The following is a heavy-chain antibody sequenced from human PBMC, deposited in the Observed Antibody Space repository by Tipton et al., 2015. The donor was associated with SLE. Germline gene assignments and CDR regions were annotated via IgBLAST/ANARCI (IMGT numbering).Heavy chain of an antibody. V-gene: IGHV4-59*01. D-gene: IGHD3-3*01. CDR3: ARGVISAVPQGLDP. CDR2: IYYSGST. J-gene: IGHJ5*02. Sequence: TLSLTCTVSGVSISTYYWSWIRQPPGKGLEWIGYIYYSGSTNYNPSLRSRITISLDTSKNQFSLTVNSVTAADTAVYYCARGVISAVPQGLDPWGQGTLVTVSS. CDR1: GVSISTYY.